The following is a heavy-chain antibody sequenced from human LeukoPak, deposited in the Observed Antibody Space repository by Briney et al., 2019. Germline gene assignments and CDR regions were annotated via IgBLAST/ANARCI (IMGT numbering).Heavy chain of an antibody. V-gene: IGHV3-73*01. J-gene: IGHJ4*02. Sequence: PGGSLKLSCAASGFTFSDSAMHWVRQAGGKGLEWVVRIRSKANNDATAYVASVNGRFTISRDDSKNTAYLQMNSLRTEDTAVYYCLRFPDSYNKGGYWGQGTLVTVSS. CDR2: IRSKANNDAT. CDR3: LRFPDSYNKGGY. D-gene: IGHD1-14*01. CDR1: GFTFSDSA.